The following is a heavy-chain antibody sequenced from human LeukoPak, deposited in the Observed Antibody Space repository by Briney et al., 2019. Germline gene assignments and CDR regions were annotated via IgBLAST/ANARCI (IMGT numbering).Heavy chain of an antibody. V-gene: IGHV1-18*01. J-gene: IGHJ4*02. CDR3: ARSWIQLWRSDLDY. D-gene: IGHD5-18*01. CDR2: ISAYNGNT. CDR1: GYTFSSFG. Sequence: ASVKVSCKTSGYTFSSFGITWVRQAPGQGLEWMGWISAYNGNTNYVEKLRGRVTMTTDRSTATAYMELRSLTSDDTAVYYCARSWIQLWRSDLDYWGQGTLVTVSS.